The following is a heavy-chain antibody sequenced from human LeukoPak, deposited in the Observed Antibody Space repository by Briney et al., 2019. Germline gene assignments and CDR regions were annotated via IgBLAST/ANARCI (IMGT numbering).Heavy chain of an antibody. V-gene: IGHV4-31*03. CDR1: GGSISSGGYY. J-gene: IGHJ6*02. D-gene: IGHD3-3*01. CDR3: ARGYCDFWSGYYRPGHQRNYGMDV. CDR2: IYYSGST. Sequence: SQTLSLTCTVSGGSISSGGYYWSWIRQHPGKGLEWIGYIYYSGSTYYNPSLKSRVTISVDTSKNQFSLKLSSVTAADTAVYYCARGYCDFWSGYYRPGHQRNYGMDVWGQGTTVTVSS.